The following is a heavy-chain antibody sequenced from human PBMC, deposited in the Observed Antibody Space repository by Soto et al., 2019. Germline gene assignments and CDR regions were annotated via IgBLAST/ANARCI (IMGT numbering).Heavy chain of an antibody. V-gene: IGHV1-46*03. CDR1: GYTFTSYY. J-gene: IGHJ5*02. CDR3: ARDSDIVVVAAAPPPYNWFDP. CDR2: INPSGGST. Sequence: QVQLVQSGAEVKKPGASVKVSCKASGYTFTSYYMHWVRQAPGQGLEWMGIINPSGGSTSYAQKFQGRVTMTRDTSTNTVYMEQSSLRSEDTAVYYCARDSDIVVVAAAPPPYNWFDPWGQGTLLTVSS. D-gene: IGHD2-2*01.